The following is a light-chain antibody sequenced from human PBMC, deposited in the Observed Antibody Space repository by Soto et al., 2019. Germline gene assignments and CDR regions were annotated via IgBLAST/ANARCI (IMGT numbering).Light chain of an antibody. CDR3: QQRSNFWT. CDR2: DAS. CDR1: QSVSSY. V-gene: IGKV3-11*01. Sequence: EIVLTQSPATLSLYPGERATLSCRASQSVSSYLAWYQQKPGQAPRLLIYDASNRATGIPARFSGSGSGTDFTLTISSLEPEDFAVYYCQQRSNFWTFGQGTKVDIK. J-gene: IGKJ1*01.